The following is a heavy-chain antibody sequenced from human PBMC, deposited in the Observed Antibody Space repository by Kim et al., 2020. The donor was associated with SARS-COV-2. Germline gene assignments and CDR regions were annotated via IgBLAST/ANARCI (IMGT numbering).Heavy chain of an antibody. CDR3: ARSGPSITGFDY. CDR2: T. V-gene: IGHV1-18*01. J-gene: IGHJ4*02. Sequence: TNYAQTRNCRLTLTTDTSTSTVYMELRSMRSDDTAIYYCARSGPSITGFDYWGQGTLVTVAS. D-gene: IGHD1-20*01.